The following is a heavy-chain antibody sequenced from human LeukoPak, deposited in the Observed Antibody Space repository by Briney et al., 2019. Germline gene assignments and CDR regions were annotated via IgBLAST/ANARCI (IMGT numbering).Heavy chain of an antibody. J-gene: IGHJ4*02. V-gene: IGHV4-34*01. CDR2: INHSGST. CDR1: GGSFSGYY. CDR3: ASANRDPYYFDY. D-gene: IGHD1-14*01. Sequence: SETLSLTCAVYGGSFSGYYWSWIRQPPGKGLEWIGEINHSGSTNYNPSLKSRVTISVDTSKNKFSLKLSSVTAADTAVYYCASANRDPYYFDYWGQGTLVTVSS.